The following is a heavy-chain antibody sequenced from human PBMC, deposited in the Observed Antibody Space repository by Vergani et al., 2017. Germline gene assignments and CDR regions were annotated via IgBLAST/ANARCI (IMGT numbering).Heavy chain of an antibody. CDR1: GGTFSSFA. Sequence: QVQLVQSGDEVKKPGSSVKVSCKASGGTFSSFAISWVRPAPGQGLEWMGVVIPIFGTANYAQKFQGRVTITAEDSTSTAYMELSSLRSEETAVYYCARDGAEMATITDYYYGMDVWGQGTTVTVSS. J-gene: IGHJ6*02. CDR3: ARDGAEMATITDYYYGMDV. CDR2: VIPIFGTA. V-gene: IGHV1-69*01. D-gene: IGHD5-24*01.